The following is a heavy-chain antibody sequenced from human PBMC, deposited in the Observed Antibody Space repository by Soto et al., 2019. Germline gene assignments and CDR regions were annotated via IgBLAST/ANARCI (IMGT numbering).Heavy chain of an antibody. CDR1: GFTLKSYA. CDR2: ISYDGSNK. J-gene: IGHJ6*02. V-gene: IGHV3-30-3*01. CDR3: ARGDREDIAVVVGVRPGEYGVDV. D-gene: IGHD2-15*01. Sequence: PGGSLRLSCAASGFTLKSYAMHWVRQAPGKGLECVAVISYDGSNKFYRDYVKGRFTISRDNSKNTLYLQINSLRYEDTAVYYCARGDREDIAVVVGVRPGEYGVDVWGQGTTVTVSS.